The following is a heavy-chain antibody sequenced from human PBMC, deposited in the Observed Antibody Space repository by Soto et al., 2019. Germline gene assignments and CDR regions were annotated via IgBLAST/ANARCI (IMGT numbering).Heavy chain of an antibody. J-gene: IGHJ4*02. CDR3: ARSHGSYFPFDY. V-gene: IGHV4-59*01. CDR2: IYYSGST. Sequence: PSETLSLTWTVSGGSISRYYWSWIRQPPGKGLEWIGYIYYSGSTNYNPSLKSRVTISVDTSKNQFSLKLSSVTAADTAVYYCARSHGSYFPFDYWGQGTLVTVSS. D-gene: IGHD1-26*01. CDR1: GGSISRYY.